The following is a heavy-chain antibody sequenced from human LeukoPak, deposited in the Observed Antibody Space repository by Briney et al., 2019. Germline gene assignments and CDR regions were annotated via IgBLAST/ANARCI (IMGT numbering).Heavy chain of an antibody. D-gene: IGHD2-2*01. CDR2: IIPIFGIA. V-gene: IGHV1-69*04. J-gene: IGHJ4*02. CDR3: ARDKCSSTSCYGHFDY. CDR1: GGTFSSYA. Sequence: GSSVKVSCKASGGTFSSYAISWVRQAPGQGLEWMGRIIPIFGIANYAQKFQGRVTITADKSTSTAYMELSSLRSEDTAVYYCARDKCSSTSCYGHFDYWGQGTLVTVPS.